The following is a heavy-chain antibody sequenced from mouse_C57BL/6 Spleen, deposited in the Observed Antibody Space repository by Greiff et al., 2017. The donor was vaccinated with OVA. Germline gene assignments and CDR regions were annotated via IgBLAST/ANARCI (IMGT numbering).Heavy chain of an antibody. J-gene: IGHJ4*01. CDR1: GYTFTSYW. D-gene: IGHD2-4*01. Sequence: QVQLQQPGAELVRPGSSVKLSCKASGYTFTSYWMHWVKQRPIQGLEWIGNIDPSDSETHYNQKFKDKATLTGDKSSSTAYMQLSSLTSEDSAVYYCARGIYYDYLYYAGDYWGQGTSVTVSS. CDR3: ARGIYYDYLYYAGDY. CDR2: IDPSDSET. V-gene: IGHV1-52*01.